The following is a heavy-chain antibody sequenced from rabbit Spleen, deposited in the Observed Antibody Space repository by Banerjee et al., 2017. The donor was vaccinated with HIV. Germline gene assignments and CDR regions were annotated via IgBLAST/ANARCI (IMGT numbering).Heavy chain of an antibody. CDR3: ARDTSSSFSSYGMDL. Sequence: QEQLVESGGGLVQPGASLTLTCTASGVSFSANSYMCWVRQAPGKGLEWIACIDSGSSGFTYFASWAKGRFTISKTSSTTVTLQMTSLTAADTATYFCARDTSSSFSSYGMDLWGQGTLVTVS. V-gene: IGHV1S45*01. D-gene: IGHD1-1*01. J-gene: IGHJ6*01. CDR1: GVSFSANSY. CDR2: IDSGSSGFT.